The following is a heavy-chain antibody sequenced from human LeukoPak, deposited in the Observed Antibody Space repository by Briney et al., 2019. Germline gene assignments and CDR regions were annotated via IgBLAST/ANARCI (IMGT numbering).Heavy chain of an antibody. CDR2: INYSGNT. CDR1: GGSISSSSYY. CDR3: ARRPQSYIDV. J-gene: IGHJ6*03. V-gene: IGHV4-39*01. Sequence: SETLSLTCTVSGGSISSSSYYWGWIRQPPGKGLEWVGSINYSGNTFYNPSLKSRVTISVDTSKNQFSLNLSSVTAADTAVYYCARRPQSYIDVWGKGTTVTVSS.